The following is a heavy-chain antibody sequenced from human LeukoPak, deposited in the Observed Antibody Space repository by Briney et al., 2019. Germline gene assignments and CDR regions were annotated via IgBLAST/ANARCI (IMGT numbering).Heavy chain of an antibody. Sequence: GGSLRLSCAASGFTFSSYGMHWVRQAPGKGLEWVAVIWYGGSNKYYADSVKGRFTISRDNSKNTLYLQLNSLRAEDTAVYYCAKDRHDSSGYLDYWGQGTLVTVSS. D-gene: IGHD3-22*01. CDR3: AKDRHDSSGYLDY. CDR1: GFTFSSYG. V-gene: IGHV3-30*02. CDR2: IWYGGSNK. J-gene: IGHJ4*02.